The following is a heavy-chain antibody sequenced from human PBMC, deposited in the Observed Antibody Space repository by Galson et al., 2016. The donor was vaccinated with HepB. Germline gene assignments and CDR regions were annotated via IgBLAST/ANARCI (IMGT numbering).Heavy chain of an antibody. V-gene: IGHV4-61*01. CDR2: VYYIGST. Sequence: SETLSLTCTVSGGSVSSDNYYWSWIRQPPGKGLEWIGYVYYIGSTNYNPSLKSRLTISVDTSRNHFSLRMRSVTAADTAVYYCARGLLRSSRGGTASPFDYWGQGTLVTVSS. CDR3: ARGLLRSSRGGTASPFDY. D-gene: IGHD3-10*02. J-gene: IGHJ4*02. CDR1: GGSVSSDNYY.